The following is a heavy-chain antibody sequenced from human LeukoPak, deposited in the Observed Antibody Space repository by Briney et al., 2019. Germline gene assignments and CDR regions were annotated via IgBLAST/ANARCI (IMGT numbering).Heavy chain of an antibody. J-gene: IGHJ6*02. CDR2: ISSSSSYI. V-gene: IGHV3-21*01. D-gene: IGHD2-15*01. CDR3: ARAQYCSGGSCYLGSGMDV. CDR1: GVTLSSFA. Sequence: GGSLRLSCAASGVTLSSFAMSWARQAPGKGLEWVSSISSSSSYIYYADSVKGRFTISRDNAKNSLYLQMNSLRAEDTAVYYCARAQYCSGGSCYLGSGMDVWGQGTTVTVSS.